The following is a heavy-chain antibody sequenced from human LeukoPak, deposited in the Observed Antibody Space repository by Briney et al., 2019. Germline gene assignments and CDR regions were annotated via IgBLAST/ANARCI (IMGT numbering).Heavy chain of an antibody. CDR1: GFTFSSYA. CDR2: ISGSGGST. V-gene: IGHV3-23*01. J-gene: IGHJ4*02. CDR3: ARDRAGRFATYYFDY. D-gene: IGHD3-10*01. Sequence: GGSLRLSCAASGFTFSSYAMSWVRQAPGKGLEWVSGISGSGGSTYYADSVKGRFTVSRDNSKNTLDLQMNSLRAEDTAVYYCARDRAGRFATYYFDYWGQGTLVTVSS.